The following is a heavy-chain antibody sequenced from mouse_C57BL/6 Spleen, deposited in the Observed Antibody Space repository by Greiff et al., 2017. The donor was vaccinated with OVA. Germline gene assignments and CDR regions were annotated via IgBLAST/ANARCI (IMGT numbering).Heavy chain of an antibody. J-gene: IGHJ2*01. CDR1: GYTFTSYW. V-gene: IGHV1-50*01. Sequence: QVQLQHPGAELVKPGASVKLSCKASGYTFTSYWMQWVKQRPGQGLEWIGEIDPSDSYTNYNQKFKGKATLTVDTSSSTAYMQLSSLTSEDSAVYYCASETYWGQGTTLTVSS. CDR2: IDPSDSYT. CDR3: ASETY.